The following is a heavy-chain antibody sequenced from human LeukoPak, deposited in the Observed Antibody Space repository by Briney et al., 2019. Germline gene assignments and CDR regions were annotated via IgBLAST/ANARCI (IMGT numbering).Heavy chain of an antibody. CDR2: IKSKTDGGTT. CDR1: GFTFSSYA. D-gene: IGHD2-15*01. CDR3: TTSVVAFDY. V-gene: IGHV3-15*01. Sequence: GGSLRLSCAASGFTFSSYAMSWVRQASGKGLEWVGHIKSKTDGGTTDYAAPVKGRFTISRDDSKNTLYLQMNSLKTEDTAVYYCTTSVVAFDYWGQGTLVTVSS. J-gene: IGHJ4*02.